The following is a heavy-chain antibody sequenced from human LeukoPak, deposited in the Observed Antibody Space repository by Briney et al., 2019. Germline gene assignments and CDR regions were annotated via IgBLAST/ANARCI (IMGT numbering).Heavy chain of an antibody. J-gene: IGHJ5*02. CDR1: GFILSSYW. Sequence: QPGGSLRLSCAASGFILSSYWMSWVRQAPGKGLEWVAHIKQDGSDKYYVDSVKGRFTISRDNAKNSLYLQMNSLRAEDTAVYYCARYATSSGSRWLEPWGQGTLVTVSS. CDR2: IKQDGSDK. V-gene: IGHV3-7*01. D-gene: IGHD6-19*01. CDR3: ARYATSSGSRWLEP.